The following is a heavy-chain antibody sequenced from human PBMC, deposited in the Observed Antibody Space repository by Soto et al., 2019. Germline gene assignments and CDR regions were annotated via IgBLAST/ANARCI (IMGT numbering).Heavy chain of an antibody. J-gene: IGHJ6*02. Sequence: SETLSLTCAVSGGSISSGGYSWSWIRQPPGKGLEWIGYIYHSGSTNYNPSLKSRVTISVDTSKNQFSLKLSSVTAADTAVYYCARGRARIAAAGIPYYYYYGMDVWGQGTTVTVSS. CDR2: IYHSGST. CDR1: GGSISSGGYS. D-gene: IGHD6-13*01. V-gene: IGHV4-30-2*01. CDR3: ARGRARIAAAGIPYYYYYGMDV.